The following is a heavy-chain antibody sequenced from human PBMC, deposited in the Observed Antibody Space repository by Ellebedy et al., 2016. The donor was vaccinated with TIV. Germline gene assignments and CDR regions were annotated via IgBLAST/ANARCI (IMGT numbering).Heavy chain of an antibody. J-gene: IGHJ6*02. CDR1: GYTFTGYY. Sequence: ASVKVSCXASGYTFTGYYMHWVRQAPGQGLEWMGWINPNSGGTNYAQKFQGWVTMTRDTSISTAYMERSRLRSDDTAVYYCARLRSGIVVAPAHYGMDVWGQGTTVTVSS. D-gene: IGHD2-2*01. CDR2: INPNSGGT. CDR3: ARLRSGIVVAPAHYGMDV. V-gene: IGHV1-2*04.